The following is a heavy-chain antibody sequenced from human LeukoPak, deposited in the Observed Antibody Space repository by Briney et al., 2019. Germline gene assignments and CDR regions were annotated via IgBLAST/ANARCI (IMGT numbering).Heavy chain of an antibody. Sequence: SETLSLTCAVYGGSFSGYYWSWIRQPPGKGLEWIGEINHSGSTNYNPSLKSRVTISVDTSKNQFSLKLSSVTAADTAVYYCARRFGSGSGSYRGYYYYYYMDVWGKGTTVTVSS. CDR1: GGSFSGYY. J-gene: IGHJ6*03. D-gene: IGHD3-10*01. CDR2: INHSGST. V-gene: IGHV4-34*01. CDR3: ARRFGSGSGSYRGYYYYYYMDV.